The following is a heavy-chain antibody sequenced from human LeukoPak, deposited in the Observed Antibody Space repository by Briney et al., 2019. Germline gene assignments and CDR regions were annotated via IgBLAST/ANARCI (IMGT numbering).Heavy chain of an antibody. J-gene: IGHJ3*02. CDR2: ISWNSGSI. CDR1: GFTFNLFS. CDR3: AKDYKVGDYGFSLEAGFDI. Sequence: GGSLRLSCAASGFTFNLFSMNWVRQAPGKGLEWVSGISWNSGSIDYADSVKGRFTISRDNAKNSLYLQMNSLRAEDTVLYYCAKDYKVGDYGFSLEAGFDIWGQGTMVTVSS. V-gene: IGHV3-9*01. D-gene: IGHD3-10*01.